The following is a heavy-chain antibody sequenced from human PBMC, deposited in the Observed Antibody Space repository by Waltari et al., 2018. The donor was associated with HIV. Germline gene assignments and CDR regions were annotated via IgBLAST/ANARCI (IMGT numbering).Heavy chain of an antibody. V-gene: IGHV2-5*01. CDR1: GFSLTTSGVG. CDR3: THSPGYRRGTDCASYGVDG. J-gene: IGHJ6*02. D-gene: IGHD2-2*03. CDR2: IYWNDEK. Sequence: QITLKESGPTLVKPTQTLTLTCTFSGFSLTTSGVGVGWIRQPPGAALEWLTIIYWNDEKQYSPPLKSRLTITKYTYKNQVVRKMTNMDPVDTATYDCTHSPGYRRGTDCASYGVDGWGQGTTVTVSS.